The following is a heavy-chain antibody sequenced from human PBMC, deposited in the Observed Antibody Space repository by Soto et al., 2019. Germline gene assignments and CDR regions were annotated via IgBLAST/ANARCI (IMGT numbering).Heavy chain of an antibody. Sequence: EVQLVESGGVVIQPGGSLRLSCAASGFTFDGYTMHWVRQTPGKGLEWVSLITWDSRSTYYADSVKGRFTISRDNNKTSLYLQMTSLRTEDTAFYYCAKDYSSGTFWFFDHWGRGTLVRVSS. CDR3: AKDYSSGTFWFFDH. V-gene: IGHV3-43*01. J-gene: IGHJ2*01. D-gene: IGHD3-10*01. CDR1: GFTFDGYT. CDR2: ITWDSRST.